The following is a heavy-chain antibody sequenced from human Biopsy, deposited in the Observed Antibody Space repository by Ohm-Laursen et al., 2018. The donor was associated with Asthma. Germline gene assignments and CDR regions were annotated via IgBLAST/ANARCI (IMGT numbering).Heavy chain of an antibody. J-gene: IGHJ4*02. D-gene: IGHD3-22*01. CDR3: ARGDSSNWSHYYFDY. Sequence: SLRLSCAASGFAVSRDHRFWVRQAPGKGLEWVSVIYSGGTSHTADSVRGRFTISRDYSKNTLYLQMHILRAEDTAVYYCARGDSSNWSHYYFDYWGQGTLVTVSS. V-gene: IGHV3-53*01. CDR2: IYSGGTS. CDR1: GFAVSRDH.